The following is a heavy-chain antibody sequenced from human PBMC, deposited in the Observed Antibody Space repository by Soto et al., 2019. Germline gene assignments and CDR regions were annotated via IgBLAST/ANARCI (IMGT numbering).Heavy chain of an antibody. CDR1: GGTFSSYT. CDR3: ASWITADY. V-gene: IGHV1-69*02. J-gene: IGHJ4*02. D-gene: IGHD3-16*01. CDR2: IIPILGIA. Sequence: QVQLVQSGAEVKKPGSSVKVSCKASGGTFSSYTISWVRQAPGQGLAWMGRIIPILGIANYAQKFQVRVTITADKSTSTAYMELSSLRSEDTAVYYCASWITADYWGQGTLVTVSS.